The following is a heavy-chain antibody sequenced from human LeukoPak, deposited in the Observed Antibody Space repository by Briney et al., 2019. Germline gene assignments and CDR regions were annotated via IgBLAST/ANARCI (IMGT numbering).Heavy chain of an antibody. J-gene: IGHJ6*03. CDR2: INHSGST. Sequence: PSETLSLTCAVYGGSFSDYYWSWIRQPPGKGLEWIGEINHSGSTNYNPSLKSRVTISVDTSKNQFSLKLSSVTAADTAVYYCARLRDGEDYYYYYYMDVWGKGTTVTVSS. D-gene: IGHD4-17*01. CDR1: GGSFSDYY. CDR3: ARLRDGEDYYYYYYMDV. V-gene: IGHV4-34*01.